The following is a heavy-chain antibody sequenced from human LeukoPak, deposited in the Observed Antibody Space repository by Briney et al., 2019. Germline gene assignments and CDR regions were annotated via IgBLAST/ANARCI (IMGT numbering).Heavy chain of an antibody. J-gene: IGHJ4*02. Sequence: SETLSLTCTVSGYSISSGYYWGWIRLPPGKGLEWIGSIYHSGSTYYNPSLKSRVTISVDTSKNQFSLKLSSVTAADTAVYYCARARIVVVPAAMSAADYWGQGTLVTVSS. CDR3: ARARIVVVPAAMSAADY. CDR1: GYSISSGYY. V-gene: IGHV4-38-2*02. CDR2: IYHSGST. D-gene: IGHD2-2*01.